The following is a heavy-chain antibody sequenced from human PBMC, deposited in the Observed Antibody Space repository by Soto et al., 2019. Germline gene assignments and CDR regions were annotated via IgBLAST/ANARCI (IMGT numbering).Heavy chain of an antibody. Sequence: QVQLVVSGGGVVQPGRSLRLSCSASGFTFISYAMHLVRQAPGMVLEWVAVISYDGSNKYYAESVKGRFTISRDNSKNTLYLQMNSLRAEDTAVYYCARDYYRFNSGYGFSMDVWGQGTTVTVSS. J-gene: IGHJ6*02. CDR1: GFTFISYA. CDR2: ISYDGSNK. V-gene: IGHV3-30*14. D-gene: IGHD5-12*01. CDR3: ARDYYRFNSGYGFSMDV.